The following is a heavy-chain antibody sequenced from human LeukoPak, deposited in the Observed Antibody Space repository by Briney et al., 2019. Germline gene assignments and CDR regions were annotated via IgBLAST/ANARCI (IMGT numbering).Heavy chain of an antibody. CDR2: IYTSGST. D-gene: IGHD3-22*01. CDR1: GGSISSGSYY. Sequence: TSETLSLTCTVSGGSISSGSYYWSWIRQPAGKGLEWIGRIYTSGSTNYNPSLKSRVTISVDTSKNQFSLKLSSVTAADTAVYYCARRRRAHYYDRKGYFDYWGQGTLVTVSS. J-gene: IGHJ4*02. V-gene: IGHV4-61*02. CDR3: ARRRRAHYYDRKGYFDY.